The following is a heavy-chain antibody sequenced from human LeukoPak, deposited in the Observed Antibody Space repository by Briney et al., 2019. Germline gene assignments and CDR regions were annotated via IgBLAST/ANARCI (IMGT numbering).Heavy chain of an antibody. J-gene: IGHJ6*02. D-gene: IGHD3-22*01. CDR2: LRYDGSNI. V-gene: IGHV3-30*02. CDR3: AKDPTYYYDSSGPTAYGMDV. CDR1: GFIFSTCG. Sequence: GGSLRLSCAASGFIFSTCGMHWVRQAPGKGLDWVAFLRYDGSNIYYADSVKGRFTISRDNSKNTVSLQMNSLRVEDTAVYYCAKDPTYYYDSSGPTAYGMDVWGQGTTVTVSS.